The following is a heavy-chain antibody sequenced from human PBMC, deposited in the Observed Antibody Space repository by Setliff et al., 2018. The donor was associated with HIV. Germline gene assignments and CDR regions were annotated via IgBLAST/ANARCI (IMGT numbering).Heavy chain of an antibody. V-gene: IGHV1-18*01. CDR1: GYTFTTYG. CDR2: ISTYSDET. Sequence: ASVKVSCKPSGYTFTTYGLSWVRQAPGQGLEWMGWISTYSDETSYSQNRQGRVTMTTDTSTSTAYMELRSLRSDDTAVYYCARDSSVCDYWGQGTLVTVSS. D-gene: IGHD3-16*01. CDR3: ARDSSVCDY. J-gene: IGHJ4*02.